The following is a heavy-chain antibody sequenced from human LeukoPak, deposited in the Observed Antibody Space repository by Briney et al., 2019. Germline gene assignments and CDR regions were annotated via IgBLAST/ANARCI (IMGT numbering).Heavy chain of an antibody. Sequence: GGSLRLSCAASGFTFSSYAMSWGGQAPGKGLGWVSAISGSGGRTYYADSVKGRFTISRDNSKNTLYLQMNSLRADDTAVYYCAKLPNYCDSSGYYYWGQGTLVTVS. J-gene: IGHJ4*02. CDR3: AKLPNYCDSSGYYY. CDR2: ISGSGGRT. CDR1: GFTFSSYA. D-gene: IGHD3-22*01. V-gene: IGHV3-23*01.